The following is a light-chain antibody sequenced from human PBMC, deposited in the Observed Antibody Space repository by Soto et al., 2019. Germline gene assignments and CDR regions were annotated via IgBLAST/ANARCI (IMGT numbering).Light chain of an antibody. Sequence: DIQMTQSPSSLSASVGDRITITCRASQSISSHLNWYQQKPGKAPKLLIYAASRLQSGVPSRFSGSGSGTDFTLTISSLQPEEFTTYYCQQSYSTPRTFGQGTNLEIK. CDR2: AAS. V-gene: IGKV1-39*01. J-gene: IGKJ2*01. CDR1: QSISSH. CDR3: QQSYSTPRT.